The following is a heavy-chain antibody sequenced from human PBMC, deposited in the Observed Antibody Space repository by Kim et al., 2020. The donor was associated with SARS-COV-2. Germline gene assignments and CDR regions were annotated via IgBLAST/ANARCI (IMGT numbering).Heavy chain of an antibody. CDR2: IGSSGSTI. CDR3: AALYSGSYSAPDY. J-gene: IGHJ4*02. Sequence: GGSLRLSCAVSGITFSSYEMNWVRQAPGKGLEWVAYIGSSGSTIKYADSVNGRFTISRDTAKNSLYLQMNRLRAEDTAVYYCAALYSGSYSAPDYWGQGTLVTVSS. V-gene: IGHV3-48*03. CDR1: GITFSSYE. D-gene: IGHD1-26*01.